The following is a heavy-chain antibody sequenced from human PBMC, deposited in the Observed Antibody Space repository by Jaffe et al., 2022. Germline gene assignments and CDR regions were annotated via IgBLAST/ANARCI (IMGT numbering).Heavy chain of an antibody. D-gene: IGHD5-12*01. CDR1: GGSISSYY. J-gene: IGHJ3*02. CDR2: IYYSGST. CDR3: ARDGGDGYNIRGAFDI. Sequence: QVQLQESGPGLVKPSETLSLTCTVSGGSISSYYWSWIRQPPGKGLEWIGYIYYSGSTNYNPSLKSRVTISVDTSKNQFSLKLSSVTAADTAVYYCARDGGDGYNIRGAFDIWGQGTMVTVSS. V-gene: IGHV4-59*01.